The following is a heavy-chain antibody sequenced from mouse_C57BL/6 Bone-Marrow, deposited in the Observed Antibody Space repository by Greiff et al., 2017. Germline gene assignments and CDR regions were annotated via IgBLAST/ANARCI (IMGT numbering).Heavy chain of an antibody. Sequence: EVQVVESGGDLVKPGGSLKLSCAASGFTFSSYGMSWVRQTPDKRLEWVATISSGGSYTYYPDSVKGRFTIARDNAKNTLYLQMGSLKSEDTAMYYCARLDYWGQGTTLTVSS. CDR2: ISSGGSYT. CDR3: ARLDY. J-gene: IGHJ2*01. CDR1: GFTFSSYG. V-gene: IGHV5-6*01.